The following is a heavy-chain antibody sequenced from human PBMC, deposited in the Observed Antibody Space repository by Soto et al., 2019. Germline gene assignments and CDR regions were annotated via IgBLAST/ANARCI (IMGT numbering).Heavy chain of an antibody. V-gene: IGHV3-23*01. Sequence: GGSLRLSCAASGFTFNSYGMNWVRQAPGKGLEWVAGVSAGGGDTSYADSVKGRFTISRDNSKDTLYLQMNSLRAEDTAVYYCAKSSSRAYYYGMDVWGQGTTVTVFS. J-gene: IGHJ6*02. D-gene: IGHD2-2*01. CDR2: VSAGGGDT. CDR1: GFTFNSYG. CDR3: AKSSSRAYYYGMDV.